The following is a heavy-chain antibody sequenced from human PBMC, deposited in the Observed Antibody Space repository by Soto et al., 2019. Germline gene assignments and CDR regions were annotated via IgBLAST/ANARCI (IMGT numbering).Heavy chain of an antibody. V-gene: IGHV3-30*18. Sequence: GGSLRLSCAASGFTFSSYGMHWVRQAPGKGLEWVAVISYDGSNKYYADSVKGRFTISRDNSKNTLYLQMNSLRAEDTAVYYCAKIGIAVAGSPYYYYGMDVWGQGTTVTVSS. CDR3: AKIGIAVAGSPYYYYGMDV. CDR2: ISYDGSNK. D-gene: IGHD6-19*01. CDR1: GFTFSSYG. J-gene: IGHJ6*02.